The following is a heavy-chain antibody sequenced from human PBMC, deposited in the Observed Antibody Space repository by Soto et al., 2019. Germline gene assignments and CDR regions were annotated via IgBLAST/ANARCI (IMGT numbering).Heavy chain of an antibody. J-gene: IGHJ5*02. D-gene: IGHD3-16*02. V-gene: IGHV1-3*01. CDR2: INAGDGYT. Sequence: ASVKVSCKASVYTFVNYAIHWVRQAPGQRLEWMGWINAGDGYTQYSQRFQGRVTITSDTSAHTTYMELTSLTSEDTAVYYCARESSGFGLWGPG. CDR1: VYTFVNYA. CDR3: ARESSGFGL.